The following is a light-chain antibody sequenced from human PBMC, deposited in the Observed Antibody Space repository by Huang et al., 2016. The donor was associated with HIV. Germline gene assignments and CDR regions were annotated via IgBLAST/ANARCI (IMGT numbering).Light chain of an antibody. Sequence: DIVMTQSPDSLAVSLGERATINCMSSQSVLYSSNNKNYLAWYQQKLGQPPKLLIYWASNRESGVPDRFSGSGSGTDFTLTISSLQAEDVAVYYCQQYYSTLFTFGPGTKVDIK. CDR3: QQYYSTLFT. CDR2: WAS. J-gene: IGKJ3*01. CDR1: QSVLYSSNNKNY. V-gene: IGKV4-1*01.